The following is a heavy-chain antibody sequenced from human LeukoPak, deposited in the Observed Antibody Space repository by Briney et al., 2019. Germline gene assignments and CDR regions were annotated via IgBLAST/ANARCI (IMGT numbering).Heavy chain of an antibody. D-gene: IGHD3-22*01. CDR3: ARESITMIVVVRYFDY. CDR1: GYTFTSYY. CDR2: INPSGGST. Sequence: ASVTVSCKASGYTFTSYYMHWVRQAPGQGLEWMGIINPSGGSTSYAQKFQGRVTMTRDTSTSTVYMELSSLRSEGTAVYYCARESITMIVVVRYFDYWGQGTLVTVSS. J-gene: IGHJ4*02. V-gene: IGHV1-46*01.